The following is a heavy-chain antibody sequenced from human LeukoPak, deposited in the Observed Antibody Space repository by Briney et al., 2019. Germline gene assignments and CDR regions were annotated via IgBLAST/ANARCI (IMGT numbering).Heavy chain of an antibody. Sequence: ASVKVSCKASGYTFTGYYMHWVRQAPGQGLEWMGWINPNSGNTGYAQKFQGRVTMTRNTSISTAYMELSSLRSEDTAVYYCARAVVPAAMGFDPWGQGTLVTVSS. D-gene: IGHD2-2*01. V-gene: IGHV1-8*02. J-gene: IGHJ5*02. CDR1: GYTFTGYY. CDR3: ARAVVPAAMGFDP. CDR2: INPNSGNT.